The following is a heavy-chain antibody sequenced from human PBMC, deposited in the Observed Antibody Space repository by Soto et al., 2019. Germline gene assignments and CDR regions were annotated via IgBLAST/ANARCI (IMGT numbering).Heavy chain of an antibody. CDR2: ISSSGSTV. CDR1: GFTFSDYY. V-gene: IGHV3-11*01. CDR3: ARALGFDHYYYYYMDV. Sequence: XXSLRLSCAVSGFTFSDYYMSWILQAPGKGLEWVSYISSSGSTVYYADSVKGRFTISRDNAKNSLYLQMNSLRAEDTAVYYCARALGFDHYYYYYMDVWGKGTTVTVSS. J-gene: IGHJ6*03. D-gene: IGHD3-16*01.